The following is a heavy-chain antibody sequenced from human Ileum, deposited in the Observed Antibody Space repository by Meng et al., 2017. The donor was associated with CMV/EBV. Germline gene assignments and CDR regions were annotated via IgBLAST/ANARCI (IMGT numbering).Heavy chain of an antibody. CDR1: GLTFSNYW. J-gene: IGHJ4*02. CDR2: IKQDGSEK. CDR3: ARDSEFWSGFDF. D-gene: IGHD3-3*01. Sequence: GESLKISCAVSGLTFSNYWMTWVRQAPGKGLEWVANIKQDGSEKYYVGSVKGRFTISRDNTKNSIYLQMNTLRAEDSAIYYCARDSEFWSGFDFWGQGTLVTVSS. V-gene: IGHV3-7*01.